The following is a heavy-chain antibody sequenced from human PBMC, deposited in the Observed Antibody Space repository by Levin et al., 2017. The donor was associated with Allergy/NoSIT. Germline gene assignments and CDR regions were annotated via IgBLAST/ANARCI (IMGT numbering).Heavy chain of an antibody. V-gene: IGHV3-30*04. D-gene: IGHD3-3*01. Sequence: GESLKISCVASGFTFSFYAMHWVRQAPGKGLEWVAVISTDGSNKYYADSVKGRFTISRDNSKNTLSLQMNSLTAEDTAVYYCARGGRFLEWDPIDYWGQGTLVTVSS. CDR1: GFTFSFYA. CDR2: ISTDGSNK. J-gene: IGHJ4*02. CDR3: ARGGRFLEWDPIDY.